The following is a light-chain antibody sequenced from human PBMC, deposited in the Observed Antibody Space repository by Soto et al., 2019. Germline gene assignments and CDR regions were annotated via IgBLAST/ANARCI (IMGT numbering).Light chain of an antibody. CDR3: QQLTNFRFT. CDR1: QGINKF. CDR2: GAS. V-gene: IGKV1-9*01. Sequence: IQLTQSPSSLSASVGDRVTITCLASQGINKFLAWYQQRPGKAPPLLVYGASTLRSGVPSRFSGSGSGTDLTLTICSLQPEDFATYGCQQLTNFRFTFGQGTKLDIK. J-gene: IGKJ2*01.